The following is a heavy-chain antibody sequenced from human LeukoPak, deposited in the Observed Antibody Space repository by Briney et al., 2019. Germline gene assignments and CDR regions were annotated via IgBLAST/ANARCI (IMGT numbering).Heavy chain of an antibody. CDR1: GFTFSNYA. CDR3: XXXXXXXXXXXXXXXXXXXX. CDR2: IIGSGETT. V-gene: IGHV3-23*01. Sequence: TGGSLRLSCAASGFTFSNYAMSWVRQAPGKGLEWVSGIIGSGETTYYAASVKGRFTVSRDNSQNALYLQMNSLRVEDTALYFXXXXXXXXXXXXXXXXXXXXXWGQGTLVTVSS. J-gene: IGHJ4*02.